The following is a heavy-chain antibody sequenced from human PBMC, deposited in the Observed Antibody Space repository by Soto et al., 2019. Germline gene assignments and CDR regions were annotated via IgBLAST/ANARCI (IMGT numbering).Heavy chain of an antibody. Sequence: GESLKISCKGSGYSFTSYWIGWVRQMPGKGLEWMGIIYPGDSDTRYSPSFQGQVTISADKSISTAYLQWSSLKASDTAMYYCARLRWTTNVLAPYYYYYYGVDVWGQGTTVTFSS. CDR3: ARLRWTTNVLAPYYYYYYGVDV. D-gene: IGHD3-3*02. J-gene: IGHJ6*02. V-gene: IGHV5-51*01. CDR1: GYSFTSYW. CDR2: IYPGDSDT.